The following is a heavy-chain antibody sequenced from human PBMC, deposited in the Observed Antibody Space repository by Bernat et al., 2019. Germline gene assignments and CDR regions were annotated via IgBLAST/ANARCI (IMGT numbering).Heavy chain of an antibody. D-gene: IGHD3-22*01. J-gene: IGHJ4*02. V-gene: IGHV3-33*01. CDR3: ARDSDTSSHYSNLDY. CDR2: DWSHGRGA. CDR1: GFPFNYYG. Sequence: QVQLVQSGAEVKKPGTSLRLSCASSGFPFNYYGIHWVRQAPGKGLEWVAVDWSHGRGAYYAESVKGRFTTSRDNSKNTVYLQMNSLRAEDTALYFCARDSDTSSHYSNLDYWGLGTLVTVSS.